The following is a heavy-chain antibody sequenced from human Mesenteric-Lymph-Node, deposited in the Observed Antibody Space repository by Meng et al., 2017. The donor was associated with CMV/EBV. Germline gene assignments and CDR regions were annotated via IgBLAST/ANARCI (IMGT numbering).Heavy chain of an antibody. V-gene: IGHV5-51*01. CDR3: ARGHTSSWYYFDY. CDR1: GYSFSNHW. CDR2: IYPADSDT. D-gene: IGHD6-13*01. Sequence: GGSLRLSCKGSGYSFSNHWIGWVRQMLGKGLEWMGIIYPADSDTRYSPSFQGQVTISADKSINTAYLQWSSLKTSDTAIYYCARGHTSSWYYFDYWGQGTLVTVSS. J-gene: IGHJ4*02.